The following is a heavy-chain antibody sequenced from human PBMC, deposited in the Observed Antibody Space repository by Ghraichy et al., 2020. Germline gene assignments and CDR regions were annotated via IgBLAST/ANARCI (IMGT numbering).Heavy chain of an antibody. CDR3: ARDFSSCVGGTTYSDY. V-gene: IGHV3-53*01. J-gene: IGHJ4*02. CDR1: GFTVSNNY. CDR2: IYSGGST. Sequence: LSLTCAASGFTVSNNYMSWVRQAPGKGLEWVSVIYSGGSTYYADSVKGRFTISRDNSENTVYLQMNSLRAEDTAVYYCARDFSSCVGGTTYSDYWGRGTLVTVSS. D-gene: IGHD1-26*01.